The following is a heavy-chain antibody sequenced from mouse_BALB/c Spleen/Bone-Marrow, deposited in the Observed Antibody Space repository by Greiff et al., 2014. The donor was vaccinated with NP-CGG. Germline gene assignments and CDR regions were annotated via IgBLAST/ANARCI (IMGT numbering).Heavy chain of an antibody. V-gene: IGHV1-39*01. CDR1: GYSFSGYN. CDR3: ARKAYYTNWWYFDV. D-gene: IGHD2-5*01. Sequence: VQLQQSGPEPEKPGASVKISCKASGYSFSGYNLNWVKQSNGQSLEWIGNIDPYYGDTTYNQKFKGKATLTVDRSSSTAYMQLKSLTSEDSAVYYCARKAYYTNWWYFDVWGAGTTVTVSS. J-gene: IGHJ1*01. CDR2: IDPYYGDT.